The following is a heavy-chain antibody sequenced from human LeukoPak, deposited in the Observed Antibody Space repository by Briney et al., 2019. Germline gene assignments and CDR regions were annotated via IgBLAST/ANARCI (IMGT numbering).Heavy chain of an antibody. CDR2: IYSGDSDT. D-gene: IGHD6-19*01. CDR1: GYSFTNYW. Sequence: GASLQISCKGSGYSFTNYWIGWVRQMPGKGLEWRGIIYSGDSDTRYSPSFQGQVTISAEKSISPAYLQWSSLKASDTAMYYCARDTITVAGSLNAFDIWGQGTLVTVSS. V-gene: IGHV5-51*01. CDR3: ARDTITVAGSLNAFDI. J-gene: IGHJ4*02.